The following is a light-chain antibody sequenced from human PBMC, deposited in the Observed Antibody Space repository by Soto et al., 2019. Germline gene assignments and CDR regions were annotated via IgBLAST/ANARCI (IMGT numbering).Light chain of an antibody. Sequence: EIVLTQSPGTLSLSPGERVTLSCRASQSVSSSYLAWYQQKPGQAPRLLIYGASSRATGIPDRFSGSGSGTDFTLTISRLEPEDFAVYYCQHYGDSPRTFGQGTKVEIK. CDR1: QSVSSSY. CDR3: QHYGDSPRT. J-gene: IGKJ1*01. V-gene: IGKV3-20*01. CDR2: GAS.